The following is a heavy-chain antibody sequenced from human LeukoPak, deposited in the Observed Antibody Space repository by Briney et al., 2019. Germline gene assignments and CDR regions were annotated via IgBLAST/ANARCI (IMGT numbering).Heavy chain of an antibody. CDR1: GFTFSSYN. J-gene: IGHJ4*02. D-gene: IGHD3-9*01. V-gene: IGHV3-48*01. CDR2: ISGSSNTI. Sequence: GGSLRLSCAASGFTFSSYNLNWVRQAPGKGLDWVSYISGSSNTIYYADSVKGRFTISRDNAKNSLYLQMNSLRAEDTAVYYCARRHLDSAGWTIDYWGQGTLVTVSS. CDR3: ARRHLDSAGWTIDY.